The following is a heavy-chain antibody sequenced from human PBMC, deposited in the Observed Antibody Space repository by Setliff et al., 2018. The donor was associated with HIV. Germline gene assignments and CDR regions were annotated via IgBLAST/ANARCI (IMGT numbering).Heavy chain of an antibody. CDR3: ARNHLNYASGNTKTSGAYYFDS. CDR2: IYPDDSDA. CDR1: GYSFSTYC. V-gene: IGHV5-51*01. Sequence: GESLKISCKGSGYSFSTYCIAWVRQMPGRGLEVMGLIYPDDSDARYNPSFQGQVTISTDKSISTAYLQWSSLKASDSAIFYCARNHLNYASGNTKTSGAYYFDSWGQGTLVTVS. J-gene: IGHJ4*02. D-gene: IGHD3-10*01.